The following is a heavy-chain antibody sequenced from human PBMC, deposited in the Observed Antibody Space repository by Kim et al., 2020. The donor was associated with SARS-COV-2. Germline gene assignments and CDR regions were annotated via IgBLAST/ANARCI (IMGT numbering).Heavy chain of an antibody. D-gene: IGHD1-26*01. V-gene: IGHV1-69*13. Sequence: SVKVSCKASGGTFSSYAISWVRQAPGQGLEWMGGIIPIFGTANYAQKFQGRVTITADESTSTAYMELSSLRSEDTAVYYCARGLWGELPESAFDIWGQGTMVTVSS. CDR1: GGTFSSYA. CDR3: ARGLWGELPESAFDI. J-gene: IGHJ3*02. CDR2: IIPIFGTA.